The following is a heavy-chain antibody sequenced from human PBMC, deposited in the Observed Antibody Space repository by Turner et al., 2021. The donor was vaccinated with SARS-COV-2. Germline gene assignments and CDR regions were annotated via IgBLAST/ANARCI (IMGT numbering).Heavy chain of an antibody. Sequence: EVQLLESGGGLIQPGGSLRLSCAASGFTFSSYAMSWVRQAPGKGLEWVSAISSSGGSTYYADSVKGRFTISRDNSKNTLYLQMNSLRAEDTAVYYCARDLGGTSSLGGYFDYWGQGTLVTVSS. CDR1: GFTFSSYA. CDR3: ARDLGGTSSLGGYFDY. D-gene: IGHD2-2*01. CDR2: ISSSGGST. V-gene: IGHV3-23*01. J-gene: IGHJ4*02.